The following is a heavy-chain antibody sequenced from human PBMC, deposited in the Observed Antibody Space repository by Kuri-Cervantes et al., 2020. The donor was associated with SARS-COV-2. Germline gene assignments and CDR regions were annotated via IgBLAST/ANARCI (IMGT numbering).Heavy chain of an antibody. CDR3: ARSRYSRGYRSHYYYYMDV. CDR1: GCTFSSYS. D-gene: IGHD5-18*01. J-gene: IGHJ6*03. CDR2: IIPIFNTA. V-gene: IGHV1-69*05. Sequence: SVKVSCKDSGCTFSSYSISWLRQAPGQGLEWMGGIIPIFNTATYAQKFDGRVTITTDGSKETDYMELSSLRSEDTAILYCARSRYSRGYRSHYYYYMDVWGGGTTVTVSS.